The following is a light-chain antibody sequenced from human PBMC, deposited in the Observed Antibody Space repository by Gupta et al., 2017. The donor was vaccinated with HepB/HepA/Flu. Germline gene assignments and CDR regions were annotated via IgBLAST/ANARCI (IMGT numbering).Light chain of an antibody. V-gene: IGKV1-9*01. CDR1: QGISSY. Sequence: DIQLTQSPSFLSASLGDRVTITCRASQGISSYLAWYQQRPGKALNLLIYAASTLQSGVPSRFSGSGSGTEFSLSISSLQPEDFATYYCQQRNTYPRTFGQGTKVEIK. J-gene: IGKJ1*01. CDR2: AAS. CDR3: QQRNTYPRT.